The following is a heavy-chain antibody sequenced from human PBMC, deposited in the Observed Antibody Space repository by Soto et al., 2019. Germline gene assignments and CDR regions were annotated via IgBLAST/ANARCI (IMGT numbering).Heavy chain of an antibody. J-gene: IGHJ3*02. CDR2: IYYSGST. V-gene: IGHV4-59*08. D-gene: IGHD3-9*01. CDR1: GGSISSYY. CDR3: ARQSDVLRYFDWLLDAFDI. Sequence: QVQLQESGPGLVKPSETLSLTCTVSGGSISSYYWSWIRQPPGKGLEWIGYIYYSGSTNYNPSLKGRVTISVDTSKNQFSLKLSSVTAADTSVYYCARQSDVLRYFDWLLDAFDIWGQGTMVTVSS.